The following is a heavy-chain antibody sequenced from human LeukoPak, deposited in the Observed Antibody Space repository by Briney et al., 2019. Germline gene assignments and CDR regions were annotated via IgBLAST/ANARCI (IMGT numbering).Heavy chain of an antibody. V-gene: IGHV4-59*01. D-gene: IGHD3-3*01. CDR2: IYYSGST. J-gene: IGHJ4*02. CDR1: GGSFSTYC. CDR3: ARGLNDSWTGENY. Sequence: SETLSLTCTVPGGSFSTYCWSWIRQPPGKGLEWIGYIYYSGSTNYNPSLKSRVTISLDTSKNQFSLKLSSVTAADTAMYYCARGLNDSWTGENYWGQGTLVTVSS.